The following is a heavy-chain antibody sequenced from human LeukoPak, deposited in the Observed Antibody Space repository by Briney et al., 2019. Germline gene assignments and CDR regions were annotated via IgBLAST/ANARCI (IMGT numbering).Heavy chain of an antibody. J-gene: IGHJ4*02. V-gene: IGHV3-33*03. CDR1: GFTFSDYG. CDR3: TRVGTAGTRTDH. Sequence: QPGGSLRLSCAASGFTFSDYGMQWVRQAPGKGLECLSVIWSGGYIADYAESVRGRFTISRDDSKSTVYLQMNSLRDEDTAMYFCTRVGTAGTRTDHWGQGTLVTVSS. D-gene: IGHD1-1*01. CDR2: IWSGGYIA.